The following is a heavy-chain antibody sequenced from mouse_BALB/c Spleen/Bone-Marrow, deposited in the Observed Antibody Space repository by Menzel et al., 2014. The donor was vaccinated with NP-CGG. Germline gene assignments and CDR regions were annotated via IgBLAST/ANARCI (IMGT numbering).Heavy chain of an antibody. V-gene: IGHV7-3*02. Sequence: EVQLVESGGGLGQPGGSLRLSCATSGFIFTDYYMNWVRQPPGKALEWLGFIRNKANGYTTEYSASVKGRFTISRDNSQSILYLQMNTLRAEDSATYYCARDTVITTHWYFDVWGAGTTVTVSS. D-gene: IGHD2-4*01. CDR1: GFIFTDYY. CDR3: ARDTVITTHWYFDV. CDR2: IRNKANGYTT. J-gene: IGHJ1*01.